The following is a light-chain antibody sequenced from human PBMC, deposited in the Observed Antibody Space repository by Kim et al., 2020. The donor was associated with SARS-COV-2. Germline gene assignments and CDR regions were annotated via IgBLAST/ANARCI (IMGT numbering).Light chain of an antibody. J-gene: IGLJ3*02. V-gene: IGLV1-44*01. CDR2: TNV. CDR3: STWDDSLNGPV. CDR1: SSNFGRSN. Sequence: QSVLTQPPSASGTPGQTVTISCSGTSSNFGRSNVNWYQHLPGTAPKLLIYTNVQRPSGVPGRFSGSKSGTSASLTIRGLQSEDEADYYCSTWDDSLNGPVFGGGTKLTVL.